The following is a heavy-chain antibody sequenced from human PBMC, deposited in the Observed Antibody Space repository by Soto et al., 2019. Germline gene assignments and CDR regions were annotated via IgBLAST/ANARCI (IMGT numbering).Heavy chain of an antibody. D-gene: IGHD2-2*01. CDR2: IYYSGRA. CDR3: ARDAGGWYQLLSPWFEP. J-gene: IGHJ5*02. V-gene: IGHV4-31*03. CDR1: VGSISSGGYY. Sequence: QLQLQESGPGLVKPSQTLSLTCTVSVGSISSGGYYWSWSRHHTGKGLEGIGYIYYSGRAYYNPSLKSRVTISVDTSKNQFSLRLSSVTAADTAVSYCARDAGGWYQLLSPWFEPWGQGTLVTVSS.